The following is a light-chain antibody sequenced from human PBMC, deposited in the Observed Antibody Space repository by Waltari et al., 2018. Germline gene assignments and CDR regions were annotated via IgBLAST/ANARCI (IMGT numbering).Light chain of an antibody. CDR2: GAS. Sequence: DIQLTQSPSSLSASVGDRVTITCRASQGISTYLNWYQHKPGKAPKLLISGASSLRSGVFPTCSVSGALTLFSLTISTLQSEDFATYYCQQSYSTPGLSFGGGTKVEIK. V-gene: IGKV1-39*01. CDR3: QQSYSTPGLS. CDR1: QGISTY. J-gene: IGKJ4*01.